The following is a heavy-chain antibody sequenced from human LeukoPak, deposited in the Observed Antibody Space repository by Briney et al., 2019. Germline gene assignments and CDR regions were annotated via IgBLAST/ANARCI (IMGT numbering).Heavy chain of an antibody. CDR1: GFTFSNYW. CDR2: IKQDGSEK. CDR3: ARKRPNYFDY. V-gene: IGHV3-7*01. J-gene: IGHJ4*02. Sequence: GGSLRLSCAASGFTFSNYWMTWVRQAPGKGLEWVASIKQDGSEKYYVDSVKGRFTISRDNAENSLYLQMNSLRAEDTALYYCARKRPNYFDYWGQGTLVTVSS.